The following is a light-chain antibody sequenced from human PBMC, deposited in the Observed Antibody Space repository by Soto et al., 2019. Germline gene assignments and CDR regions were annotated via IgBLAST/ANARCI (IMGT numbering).Light chain of an antibody. Sequence: QLVLTQPPSASGTPGQRVTISCSGSSSNIGNTYVNWYQQFPGPAPKLLIFSNDHRPSGVPDRFSGSKSGTSAYLAISGLRSEDEADSYCAAWDYTRRGHWAFGGGTQLTVL. CDR2: SND. CDR1: SSNIGNTY. J-gene: IGLJ3*02. V-gene: IGLV1-47*02. CDR3: AAWDYTRRGHWA.